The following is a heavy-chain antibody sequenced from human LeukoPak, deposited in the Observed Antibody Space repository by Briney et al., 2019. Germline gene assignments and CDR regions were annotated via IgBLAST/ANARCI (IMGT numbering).Heavy chain of an antibody. V-gene: IGHV4-61*01. CDR3: ASYYYDSSGYFVSYPENALDI. J-gene: IGHJ3*02. CDR2: IYYSGST. D-gene: IGHD3-22*01. CDR1: GGSVSSGSYY. Sequence: PSETLSLTCTVSGGSVSSGSYYWSWIRQPPGKGLEWIGYIYYSGSTNYNPSLKSRVTISVDTSKNQFSLKLSSVTAADTAVYYCASYYYDSSGYFVSYPENALDIWGQGTMVTVSS.